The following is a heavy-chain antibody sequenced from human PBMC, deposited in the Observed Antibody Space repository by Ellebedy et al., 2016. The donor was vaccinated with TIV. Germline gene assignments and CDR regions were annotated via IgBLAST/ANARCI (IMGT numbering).Heavy chain of an antibody. CDR3: ARGSSSRGYFDS. CDR1: GFTFSYYS. Sequence: GGSLRLXXAASGFTFSYYSMHWVHQAPGKGLEWVAVISHDGSNKYHAESVKGRFTISRDDSKNTLYLQMNTLRTEDTALYFCARGSSSRGYFDSWGQGTLVTVSS. V-gene: IGHV3-30-3*01. D-gene: IGHD6-13*01. J-gene: IGHJ4*02. CDR2: ISHDGSNK.